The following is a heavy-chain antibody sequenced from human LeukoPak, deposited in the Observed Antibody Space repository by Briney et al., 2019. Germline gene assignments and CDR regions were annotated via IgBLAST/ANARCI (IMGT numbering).Heavy chain of an antibody. V-gene: IGHV1-18*01. CDR1: GYTFTSYG. J-gene: IGHJ4*02. CDR2: ISTYNGNT. D-gene: IGHD6-19*01. Sequence: ASVKVSCKASGYTFTSYGISWVRQAPRQGLEWMGWISTYNGNTNYVQKLQGRVTMTTDTSTSTAFMELRSLRSDDTAVYYCARGGSGWYEDYWGQGTLVTVSS. CDR3: ARGGSGWYEDY.